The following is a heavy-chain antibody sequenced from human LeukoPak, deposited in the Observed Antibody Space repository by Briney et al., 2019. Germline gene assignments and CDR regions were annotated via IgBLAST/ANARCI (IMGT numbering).Heavy chain of an antibody. J-gene: IGHJ1*01. CDR3: ARDRIPYGSGNIGYFQH. CDR1: GYTFTSYG. CDR2: IIPMFGTP. V-gene: IGHV1-69*06. Sequence: GASVKVSCKASGYTFTSYGISWVRQAPGQGLEWMGGIIPMFGTPNYAQKFQGRVTITANKSTSTAYMELRSLRSEDTAVYYCARDRIPYGSGNIGYFQHWGQGTLVTVSS. D-gene: IGHD3-10*01.